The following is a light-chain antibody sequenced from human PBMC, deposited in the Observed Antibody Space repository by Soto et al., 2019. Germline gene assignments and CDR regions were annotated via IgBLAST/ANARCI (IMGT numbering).Light chain of an antibody. CDR3: SSYAGSNNLGV. Sequence: QSVLTQPPSASGSPGQSVTISCTGTSSDVGGYNYVSWYQQHPGRAPKLMIYEVNKWPSGVPDRFSGSKSGNTASLTVSGLQAEDEADYYCSSYAGSNNLGVFGGGTQLTVL. CDR2: EVN. J-gene: IGLJ2*01. CDR1: SSDVGGYNY. V-gene: IGLV2-8*01.